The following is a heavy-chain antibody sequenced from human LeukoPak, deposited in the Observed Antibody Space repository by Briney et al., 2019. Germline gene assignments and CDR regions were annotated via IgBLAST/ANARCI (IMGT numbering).Heavy chain of an antibody. Sequence: GGSLRLSCAASGFTFSDYYMSWIRQAPGKGLEWVSYISSSGSTIYYADSVKGRFTVSRDNAKNSLYLQMNSLRAEDTAVYYCASPGIAAAGTATIDYWGQGTLVTASS. CDR1: GFTFSDYY. CDR2: ISSSGSTI. CDR3: ASPGIAAAGTATIDY. V-gene: IGHV3-11*01. J-gene: IGHJ4*02. D-gene: IGHD6-13*01.